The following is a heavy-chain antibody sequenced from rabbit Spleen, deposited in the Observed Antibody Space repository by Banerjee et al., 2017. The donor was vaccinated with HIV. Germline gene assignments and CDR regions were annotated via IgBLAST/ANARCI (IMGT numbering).Heavy chain of an antibody. V-gene: IGHV1S45*01. CDR3: ARSYWTYGAPGYTVPVRFNL. J-gene: IGHJ4*01. CDR2: TYGGYDGGT. Sequence: QEQLVESGGGLVQPEGSLTLTCTASGFSLSSYYMCWVRQAPGKGLEWIACTYGGYDGGTYYASWARGRFTISKTSSTTVTLQMTSLTAADTATYFCARSYWTYGAPGYTVPVRFNLWGQGTLVTVS. CDR1: GFSLSSYY. D-gene: IGHD7-1*01.